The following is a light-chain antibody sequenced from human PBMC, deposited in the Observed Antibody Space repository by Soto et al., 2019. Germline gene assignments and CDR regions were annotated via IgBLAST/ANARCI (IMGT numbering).Light chain of an antibody. V-gene: IGLV2-14*01. J-gene: IGLJ1*01. CDR3: SSYTSSSTLGV. CDR2: DVS. Sequence: QSALTQHASVSGSPGQSITISCTGTSSDVGGYNYVSWYQQHPGKAPKVMIYDVSNRPSGVSNRFSGSKSGNTASLTISGLQAEDEADYYCSSYTSSSTLGVFGTGNKVTVL. CDR1: SSDVGGYNY.